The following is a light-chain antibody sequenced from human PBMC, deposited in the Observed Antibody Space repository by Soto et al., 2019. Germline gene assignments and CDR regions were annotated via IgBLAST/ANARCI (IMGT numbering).Light chain of an antibody. Sequence: DIQMTQSPSSLSASVGDRVTISCRASQTITTYLNWYQQKPGKAPKLLIYAASSLHSGVPSRFSGSRSGTDFTLTISSLQPEDFAAYYCQQTYSALWTFGQGTKLEIK. V-gene: IGKV1-39*01. CDR2: AAS. J-gene: IGKJ1*01. CDR3: QQTYSALWT. CDR1: QTITTY.